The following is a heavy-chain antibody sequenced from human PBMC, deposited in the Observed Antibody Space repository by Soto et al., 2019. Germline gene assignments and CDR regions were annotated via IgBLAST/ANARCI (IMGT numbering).Heavy chain of an antibody. CDR3: VRRAITATTKCGAFYV. CDR2: ISPGADVS. Sequence: EVQLLESGGGLVQPGGSLRLSCAASGFTFSSFVMNWVRQAPGKGLEWVSTISPGADVSHYTDSVKGRFTISRDNSRRTLHLQMDSLRVEDAAVYFCVRRAITATTKCGAFYVGGQGTAVTVSS. V-gene: IGHV3-23*01. CDR1: GFTFSSFV. J-gene: IGHJ3*01. D-gene: IGHD1-20*01.